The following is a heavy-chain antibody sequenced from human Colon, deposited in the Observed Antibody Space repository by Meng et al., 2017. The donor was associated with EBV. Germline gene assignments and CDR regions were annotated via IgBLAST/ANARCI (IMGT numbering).Heavy chain of an antibody. CDR3: ASSDCSGGTCYLDC. J-gene: IGHJ4*02. CDR2: INHVGST. Sequence: LRQGGAGLCKPSVTLSLTGTVYGGSFSDSYWTWIRQPPGKGLEWIGEINHVGSTTYNPSLKSRVTISVDTSKNQFSLKLSSVTAADAAVYYCASSDCSGGTCYLDCWGQGTLVTVSS. V-gene: IGHV4-34*01. D-gene: IGHD2-15*01. CDR1: GGSFSDSY.